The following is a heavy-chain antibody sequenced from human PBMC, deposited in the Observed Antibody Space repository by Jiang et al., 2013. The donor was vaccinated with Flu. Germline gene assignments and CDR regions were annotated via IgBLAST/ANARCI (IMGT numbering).Heavy chain of an antibody. CDR3: ARDLRRFLESAGYYGMDV. J-gene: IGHJ6*02. CDR1: GYTFTSYG. V-gene: IGHV1-18*01. D-gene: IGHD3-3*01. CDR2: ISAYNGNT. Sequence: SGAEVKKPGASVKVSCKASGYTFTSYGISWVRQAPGQGLEWMGWISAYNGNTNYAQKLQGRVTMTTDTSTSTAYMELRSLRSDDTAVYYCARDLRRFLESAGYYGMDVWGQGTTVTVSS.